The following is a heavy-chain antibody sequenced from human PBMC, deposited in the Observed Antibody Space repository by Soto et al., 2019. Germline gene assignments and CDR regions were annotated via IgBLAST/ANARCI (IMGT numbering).Heavy chain of an antibody. V-gene: IGHV4-59*01. J-gene: IGHJ5*02. CDR1: GGSISSYY. D-gene: IGHD5-12*01. CDR3: ARGGGATTENWFDP. Sequence: KPSETLSLTCTVSGGSISSYYWSWIRQPPGKGLEWIGYIYYSGSTNYNPSLKSRVTISVDTSKNQFSLKLSSVTAADTAVYYCARGGGATTENWFDPWGQGNLVTVS. CDR2: IYYSGST.